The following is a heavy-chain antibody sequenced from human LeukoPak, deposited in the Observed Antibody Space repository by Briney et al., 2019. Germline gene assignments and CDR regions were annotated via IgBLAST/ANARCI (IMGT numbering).Heavy chain of an antibody. V-gene: IGHV4-34*01. CDR1: GGSFSGYY. CDR3: ARGRVDIVVVPAAMAVFDY. CDR2: INHSGST. D-gene: IGHD2-2*01. J-gene: IGHJ4*02. Sequence: PSETLSLTCAVYGGSFSGYYWSWIRQPPGKGLEWIGEINHSGSTNYNPSLKSRVTISVDTSKNQFSLKLSSVTAADTAVYYCARGRVDIVVVPAAMAVFDYWGQGTLVTVSS.